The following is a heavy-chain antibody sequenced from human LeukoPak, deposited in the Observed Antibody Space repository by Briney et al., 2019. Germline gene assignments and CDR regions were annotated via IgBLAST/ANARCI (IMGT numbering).Heavy chain of an antibody. J-gene: IGHJ4*02. D-gene: IGHD3-10*01. V-gene: IGHV3-23*01. CDR1: GFTFSSYA. CDR2: IGGSGVVT. CDR3: ARAYYYPSGSYYLHFDY. Sequence: GGSLRLSCAASGFTFSSYAMSWVRQAPGKWLEWVSSIGGSGVVTTNADSVKGRFTISRDNSKNTLYLQMNSLRAEDTAVYYCARAYYYPSGSYYLHFDYWGQGTLVTVSS.